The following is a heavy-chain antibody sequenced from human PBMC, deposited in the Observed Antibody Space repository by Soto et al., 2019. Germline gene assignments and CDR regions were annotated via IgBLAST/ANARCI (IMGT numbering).Heavy chain of an antibody. D-gene: IGHD3-10*01. CDR2: LVPVLGTA. V-gene: IGHV1-69*06. CDR3: ARSPGVFDY. Sequence: QVQLVQSGAEVKKPGSSVKVSCKASGGTFSSLAISWVRQAPGQGLEWMGGLVPVLGTANYAQKFQDRVTITSDKATSTSYMELSSLRAEDTAVYYCARSPGVFDYWGQGTLVTVSS. CDR1: GGTFSSLA. J-gene: IGHJ4*02.